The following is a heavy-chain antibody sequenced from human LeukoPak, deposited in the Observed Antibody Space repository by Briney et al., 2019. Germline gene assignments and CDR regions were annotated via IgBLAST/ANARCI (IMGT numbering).Heavy chain of an antibody. D-gene: IGHD3-22*01. CDR2: INHSGST. CDR1: GGSFSGYY. CDR3: ARDRGSSGYYPFDY. V-gene: IGHV4-34*01. J-gene: IGHJ4*02. Sequence: PSETLSLTCAVYGGSFSGYYWSWIRQPPGKGLEWIGEINHSGSTNYNPSLKSRVTISVDTSKNQFSLKLSSVTAADTAVYYCARDRGSSGYYPFDYWGQGTLVTVSS.